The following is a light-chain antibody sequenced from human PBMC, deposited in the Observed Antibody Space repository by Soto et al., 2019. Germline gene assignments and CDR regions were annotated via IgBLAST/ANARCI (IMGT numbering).Light chain of an antibody. J-gene: IGKJ2*01. CDR3: QQYEGLSYT. CDR2: GSS. CDR1: QSVSNNY. Sequence: IVLTQSPGTLSLSLGERATLSCRASQSVSNNYLAWYQHKPGQAPRLLIYGSSRRATGIPDRFSGSGSGTDFTLTSSRLEPEDVAVYFCQQYEGLSYTFGQGTKLEI. V-gene: IGKV3-20*01.